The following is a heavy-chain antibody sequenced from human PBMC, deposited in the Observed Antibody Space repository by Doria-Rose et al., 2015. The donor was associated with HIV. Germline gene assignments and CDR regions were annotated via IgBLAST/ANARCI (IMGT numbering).Heavy chain of an antibody. V-gene: IGHV2-26*01. J-gene: IGHJ4*02. CDR3: ARIKSSRWYHKYYFDF. D-gene: IGHD6-13*01. Sequence: QESGPVLVKPTETLTLTCTVSGVSLSSPGMGVSWIRQPPGQVLEWLANIFSDDERYYKTSLNSRLTISRGTSKSQVVLTMTDMDPVDTATYYCARIKSSRWYHKYYFDFWGQGTLVIVSA. CDR2: IFSDDER. CDR1: GVSLSSPGMG.